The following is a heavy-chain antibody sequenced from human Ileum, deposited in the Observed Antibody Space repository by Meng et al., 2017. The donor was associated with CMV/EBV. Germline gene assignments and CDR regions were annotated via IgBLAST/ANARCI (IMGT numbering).Heavy chain of an antibody. V-gene: IGHV3-15*01. CDR2: IKSYGDGGLT. D-gene: IGHD1-26*01. CDR3: ATGERQWQLLFDC. CDR1: GLAFTKAW. Sequence: GGSLRLSCTASGLAFTKAWMSWVRQTPGKGLEWVGRIKSYGDGGLTDYATRVKGRFTISRDDSENTLYLHMNSLDVEDTGVYYCATGERQWQLLFDCWGQGKLVTVSS. J-gene: IGHJ4*02.